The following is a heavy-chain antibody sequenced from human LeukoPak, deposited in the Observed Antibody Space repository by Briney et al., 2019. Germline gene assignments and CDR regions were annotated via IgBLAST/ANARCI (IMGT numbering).Heavy chain of an antibody. D-gene: IGHD3-22*01. CDR2: ISTSTGDT. CDR3: ARGGNYYDSSGYPIDY. CDR1: GYSFILYG. V-gene: IGHV1-18*01. J-gene: IGHJ4*02. Sequence: VASVKVSCKTSGYSFILYGISWVRQAPGQGPEWMGWISTSTGDTKYTQKFQGRVTLTTDTSTSTAYMELSSLRSEDTAVYYCARGGNYYDSSGYPIDYWGQGTLVTVSS.